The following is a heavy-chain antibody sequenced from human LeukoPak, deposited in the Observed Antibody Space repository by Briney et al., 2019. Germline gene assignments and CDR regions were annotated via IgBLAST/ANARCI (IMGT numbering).Heavy chain of an antibody. CDR2: ISAYNGNT. CDR3: ARDVWSYDSSGYYFNWFDP. V-gene: IGHV1-18*01. CDR1: GNTFTSYG. D-gene: IGHD3-22*01. J-gene: IGHJ5*02. Sequence: ASVKVSCKASGNTFTSYGISWVRQAPGQGLEWMGWISAYNGNTNYAQKLQGRVTMTTDTSTSTAYMELRSLRSDDTAVYYCARDVWSYDSSGYYFNWFDPWGQGTLVTVSS.